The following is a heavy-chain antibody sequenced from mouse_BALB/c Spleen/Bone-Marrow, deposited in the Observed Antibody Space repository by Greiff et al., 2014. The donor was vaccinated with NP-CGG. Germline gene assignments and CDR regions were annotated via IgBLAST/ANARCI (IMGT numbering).Heavy chain of an antibody. CDR3: ARDY. CDR2: INPSTGYA. V-gene: IGHV1-7*01. J-gene: IGHJ2*01. Sequence: VQLQQPGPELAKPGASVKMSCKASGYTFTDTWIHWIKQRPGQGLEWIGYINPSTGYAEYNQNFKDKATLTVDKSSSTAYMQLSSLTSGDSAVYYCARDYWGQGTTLTVSS. CDR1: GYTFTDTW.